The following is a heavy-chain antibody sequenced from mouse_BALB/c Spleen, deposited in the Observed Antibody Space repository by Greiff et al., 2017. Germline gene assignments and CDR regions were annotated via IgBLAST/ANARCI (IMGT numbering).Heavy chain of an antibody. CDR2: IDPETGGT. V-gene: IGHV1-15*01. D-gene: IGHD2-14*01. Sequence: VKLMESGAELVRPGASVTLSCKASGYTFTDYEMHWVKQTPVHGLEWIGAIDPETGGTAYNQKFKGKATLTADKSSSTAYMELRSLTSEDSAVYYCTYRECWGQGTTLTVSS. CDR1: GYTFTDYE. CDR3: TYREC. J-gene: IGHJ2*01.